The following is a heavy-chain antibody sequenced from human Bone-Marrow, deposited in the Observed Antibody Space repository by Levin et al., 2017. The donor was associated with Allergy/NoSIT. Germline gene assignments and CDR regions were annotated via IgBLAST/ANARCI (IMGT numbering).Heavy chain of an antibody. D-gene: IGHD5-18*01. V-gene: IGHV4-59*01. J-gene: IGHJ3*02. CDR1: GGSISSYY. Sequence: SETLSLTCTVSGGSISSYYWSWIRQPPGKGLEWIGYIYYSGSTNYNPSLKSRVTISVDTSKNQFSLKLSSVTAADTAVYYCARAPDPSRWIQLWFGAFDIWGQGTMVTVSS. CDR3: ARAPDPSRWIQLWFGAFDI. CDR2: IYYSGST.